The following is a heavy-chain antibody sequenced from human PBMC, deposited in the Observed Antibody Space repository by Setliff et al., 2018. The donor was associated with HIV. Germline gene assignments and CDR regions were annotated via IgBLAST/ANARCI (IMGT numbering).Heavy chain of an antibody. Sequence: ASVKVSCKTSGYTFKSYDINWVRQAPGQRPEWMARINAGNGNREYSPKFQGRVTITADESTSTAYMELSSLRSEDTAVYYCARGLPTYCSGGNCYPWDVWGKGTTVTVSS. J-gene: IGHJ6*04. CDR3: ARGLPTYCSGGNCYPWDV. D-gene: IGHD2-15*01. CDR1: GYTFKSYD. CDR2: INAGNGNR. V-gene: IGHV1-3*01.